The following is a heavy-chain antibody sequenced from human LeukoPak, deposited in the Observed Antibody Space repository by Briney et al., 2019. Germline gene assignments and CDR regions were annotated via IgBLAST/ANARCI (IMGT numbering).Heavy chain of an antibody. Sequence: GGTLRLSCAASGFTFSSYGMNWVRQAPGKGLEWVSYISSSGSTIYYADSVKGRFTISRDNAKNSLYLQMNSLRAEDTAVYYCARAGGATMIGDYWGQGTLVTVSS. CDR2: ISSSGSTI. CDR1: GFTFSSYG. D-gene: IGHD3-22*01. CDR3: ARAGGATMIGDY. V-gene: IGHV3-48*04. J-gene: IGHJ4*02.